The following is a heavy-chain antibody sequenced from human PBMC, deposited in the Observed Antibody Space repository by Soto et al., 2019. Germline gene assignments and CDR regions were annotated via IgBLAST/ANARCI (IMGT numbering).Heavy chain of an antibody. CDR1: GYTFTSYY. V-gene: IGHV1-46*01. Sequence: QVQLVQSGAEVKKPGASVKVSCKASGYTFTSYYMHWVRQAPGQGLEWMGIINPSGGSTSYAQKFQGRVTMTRDTSTSTVYMELSSLRSEDTAVYYCAKDIGYCTNGVCRSYYYYYGMDVWGQGTTVTVSS. CDR3: AKDIGYCTNGVCRSYYYYYGMDV. D-gene: IGHD2-8*01. CDR2: INPSGGST. J-gene: IGHJ6*02.